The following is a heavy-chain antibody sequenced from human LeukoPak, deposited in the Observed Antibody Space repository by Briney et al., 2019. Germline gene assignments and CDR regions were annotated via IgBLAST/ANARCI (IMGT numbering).Heavy chain of an antibody. CDR1: GGSFSGYY. V-gene: IGHV4-34*01. D-gene: IGHD2-15*01. Sequence: SETLSLTCAVYGGSFSGYYWSWIRQPPGKGLEWIGEINHSGSTNYKPSLKSRVTISVDTSKNQFSLKLSSVTAADTAVYYCARHAGIVDAFDIWGQGTMVTVSS. CDR2: INHSGST. J-gene: IGHJ3*02. CDR3: ARHAGIVDAFDI.